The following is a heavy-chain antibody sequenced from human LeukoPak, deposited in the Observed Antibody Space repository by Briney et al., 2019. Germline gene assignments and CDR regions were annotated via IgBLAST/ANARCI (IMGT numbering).Heavy chain of an antibody. J-gene: IGHJ4*02. Sequence: GASVKVSCKASGGTFSSYAISWVRQAPGQGLEWMGGIIPIFGTANYAQKFQGRVTMTRDTSIGTAYMELSRLRSDDTAVYYCARDQYNSLGDYWGQGTLVTVSS. CDR2: IIPIFGTA. CDR3: ARDQYNSLGDY. V-gene: IGHV1-69*05. CDR1: GGTFSSYA. D-gene: IGHD5-24*01.